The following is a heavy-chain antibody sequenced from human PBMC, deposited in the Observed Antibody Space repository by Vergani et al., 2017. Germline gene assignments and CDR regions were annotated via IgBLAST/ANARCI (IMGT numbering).Heavy chain of an antibody. CDR2: IWYDGSNK. D-gene: IGHD3-22*01. V-gene: IGHV3-33*01. CDR1: GFTFSSYG. Sequence: QVQLVESGGGVVQPGRSLRLSCAASGFTFSSYGMHWVRQAPGKGLEWVAVIWYDGSNKYYADSVKGRFTISRDNSKNTLYLQMNSLRAEDTAVYYCARDTSRGYGYFYYWGQGTLVTVSS. J-gene: IGHJ4*02. CDR3: ARDTSRGYGYFYY.